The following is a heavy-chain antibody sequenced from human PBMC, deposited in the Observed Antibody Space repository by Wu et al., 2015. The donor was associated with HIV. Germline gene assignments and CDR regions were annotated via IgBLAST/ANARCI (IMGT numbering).Heavy chain of an antibody. CDR2: INPNSGGT. D-gene: IGHD4-11*01. CDR3: ARGRAVTTFYYYYYMDV. V-gene: IGHV1-2*02. CDR1: GYTFTGYY. Sequence: QVQLVQSGAEVKKPGASVKVSCKASGYTFTGYYLHWVRQAPGQGLEWMGWINPNSGGTNYAQKFQGRVTMTRDTSISTAYMELSRLRSDDTAVYYCARGRAVTTFYYYYYMDVWGKGTTVTVSS. J-gene: IGHJ6*03.